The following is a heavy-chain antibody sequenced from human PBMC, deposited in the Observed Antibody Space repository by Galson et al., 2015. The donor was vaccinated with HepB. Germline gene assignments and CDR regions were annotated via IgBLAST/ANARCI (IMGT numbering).Heavy chain of an antibody. V-gene: IGHV4-61*01. Sequence: SETLSLTCTVSGGSVSSGSYYWSWIRQPPGKGLEWIGYIYYSGSTNYNPSLKSRVTISVDTSKNQFSLKLSSVTAADTAVYYCARCARSNFDYWGQGTLVTVSS. CDR1: GGSVSSGSYY. CDR2: IYYSGST. J-gene: IGHJ4*02. CDR3: ARCARSNFDY.